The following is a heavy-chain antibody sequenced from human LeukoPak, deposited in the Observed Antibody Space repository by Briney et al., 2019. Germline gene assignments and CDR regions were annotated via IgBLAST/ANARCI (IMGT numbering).Heavy chain of an antibody. J-gene: IGHJ6*02. CDR2: ISSSGSTI. CDR1: GFTFSSYE. CDR3: ARVLTVYYYGMDV. Sequence: QPGGYLRLSCAASGFTFSSYEMNWVRQAPGKGLEWVSYISSSGSTIYYADSVKGRFTISRDNAKNSLYLQMNSLRAEDTAVYYCARVLTVYYYGMDVWGQGTTVTVSS. V-gene: IGHV3-48*03.